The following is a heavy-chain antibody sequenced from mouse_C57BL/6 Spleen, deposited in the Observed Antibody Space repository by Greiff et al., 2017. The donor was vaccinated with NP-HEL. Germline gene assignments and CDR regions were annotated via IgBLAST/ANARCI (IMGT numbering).Heavy chain of an antibody. CDR3: AREPSYYGSRYFDV. Sequence: VQLQQSGAELVRPGSSVKLSCKASGYTFTSYWMHWVKQRPIQGLEWIGNIDPSDSETHYNQKFKDKATLTVDKSSSTAYMQLSSLTSEDSAVYYCAREPSYYGSRYFDVWGTGTTVTVSS. CDR2: IDPSDSET. J-gene: IGHJ1*03. V-gene: IGHV1-52*01. CDR1: GYTFTSYW. D-gene: IGHD1-1*01.